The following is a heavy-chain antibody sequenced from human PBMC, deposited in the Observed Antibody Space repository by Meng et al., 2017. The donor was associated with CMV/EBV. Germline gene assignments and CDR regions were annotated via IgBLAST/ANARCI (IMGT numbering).Heavy chain of an antibody. D-gene: IGHD3-3*01. CDR2: ISWNSGSI. CDR3: ARTPHDFWSGYYFDY. V-gene: IGHV3-9*01. CDR1: GFTFDDYA. Sequence: SLKISCAASGFTFDDYAMHWVRQAPGKGLEWVSGISWNSGSIGYADSVKGRFTISRDNAKNSLYLQMNSLRAEDTALYYCARTPHDFWSGYYFDYWGQGTLVTVSS. J-gene: IGHJ4*02.